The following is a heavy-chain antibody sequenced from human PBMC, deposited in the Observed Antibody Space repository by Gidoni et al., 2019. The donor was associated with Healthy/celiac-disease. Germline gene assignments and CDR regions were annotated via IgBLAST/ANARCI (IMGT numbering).Heavy chain of an antibody. Sequence: EVQLVQSGAEVQKHGATVKISCKGSGYTFTDYYMPWVQQAPGKGLEWMGLVDPEDGETIYAEKFKGRVTITADTSTDTAYMELSSLRSEDTAVYYCATVPTRMGSPDKDYWGQGTLVTVSS. J-gene: IGHJ4*02. CDR2: VDPEDGET. V-gene: IGHV1-69-2*01. CDR3: ATVPTRMGSPDKDY. D-gene: IGHD2-2*01. CDR1: GYTFTDYY.